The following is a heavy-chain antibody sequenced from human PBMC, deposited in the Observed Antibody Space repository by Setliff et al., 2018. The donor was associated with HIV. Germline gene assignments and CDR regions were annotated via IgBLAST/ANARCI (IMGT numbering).Heavy chain of an antibody. V-gene: IGHV1-69*05. CDR1: GGTFSTSA. Sequence: SVKVSCKASGGTFSTSAISWVRQAPGRGLEWMGGIIPVFGSAHYAQKFQDRITITTDESTSSVFVELSNLRPDDAAIYYCARDRAEADVGGGVRGPTYFCDYWGQGTLVTVSS. J-gene: IGHJ4*02. D-gene: IGHD3-16*01. CDR2: IIPVFGSA. CDR3: ARDRAEADVGGGVRGPTYFCDY.